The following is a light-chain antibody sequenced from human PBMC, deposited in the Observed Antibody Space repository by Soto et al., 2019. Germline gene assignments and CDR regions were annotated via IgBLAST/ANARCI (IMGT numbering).Light chain of an antibody. CDR1: QSVGNK. J-gene: IGKJ1*01. Sequence: EIVMTQSPATLSVSPGERATLSCRASQSVGNKLAWYQHIPGQAPRLLIYAASTRSTGIPTRFSGSESETEFTLTIGSPQSKDFAVYYRLQYYCWPTSFSQGTKLEVK. CDR3: LQYYCWPTS. V-gene: IGKV3-15*01. CDR2: AAS.